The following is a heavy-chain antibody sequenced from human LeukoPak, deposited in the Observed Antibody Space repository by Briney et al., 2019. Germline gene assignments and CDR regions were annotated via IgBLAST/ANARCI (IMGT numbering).Heavy chain of an antibody. CDR1: GFTFSSYS. Sequence: PGGFLRLSCAASGFTFSSYSMNWVRQAPGKGLEWVSYISSSSSTIYYADSVKGRFTISRDNAKNSLYLQMNSLRAEDTAVYYCARDFSPDAFDIWGQGTMVTVSS. CDR2: ISSSSSTI. J-gene: IGHJ3*02. CDR3: ARDFSPDAFDI. V-gene: IGHV3-48*01.